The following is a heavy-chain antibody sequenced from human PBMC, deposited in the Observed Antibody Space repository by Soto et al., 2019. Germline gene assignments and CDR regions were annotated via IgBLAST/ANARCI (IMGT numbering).Heavy chain of an antibody. J-gene: IGHJ4*02. V-gene: IGHV4-39*01. CDR3: ARRTGGELSPVAN. Sequence: SLTCTVSGGSISSSSYYWGWIRQPPGKGLEWIGSIYYSGTTYYNPSLKSRVTISVDTSKNQFSLKLSSVTAADTAVYYCARRTGGELSPVANWGQGTLVTVSS. D-gene: IGHD1-26*01. CDR1: GGSISSSSYY. CDR2: IYYSGTT.